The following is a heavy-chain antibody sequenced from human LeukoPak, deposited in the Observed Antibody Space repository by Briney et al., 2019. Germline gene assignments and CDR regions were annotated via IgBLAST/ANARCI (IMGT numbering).Heavy chain of an antibody. J-gene: IGHJ4*02. V-gene: IGHV3-23*01. CDR3: AKDFEGYSSSWYYFDY. D-gene: IGHD6-13*01. Sequence: GGSLRLSCAASGFTFNSYAMSWVRQAPGKGLEWVSTISGSGGRTYYADSVKGRFTISRDNSKNTLYLQMNSLRAEDTAIYYCAKDFEGYSSSWYYFDYWGQGTLVTVSS. CDR1: GFTFNSYA. CDR2: ISGSGGRT.